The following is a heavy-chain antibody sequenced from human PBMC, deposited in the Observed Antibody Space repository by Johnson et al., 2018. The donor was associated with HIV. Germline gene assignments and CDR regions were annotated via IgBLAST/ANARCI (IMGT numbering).Heavy chain of an antibody. V-gene: IGHV3-30*03. J-gene: IGHJ3*01. CDR1: GFTFSTSG. CDR2: ISSQGSTS. CDR3: ARDGSGHAVVVTATRRGYGFGLDL. Sequence: QVQLVESGGGVFQPGRSLRLSCAASGFTFSTSGMHWVRQAPGKGMEWGAVISSQGSTSYYAASVKGRFTVSSDISKTPLYLQMNSLRPEDTALYYCARDGSGHAVVVTATRRGYGFGLDLWGQGTMVTVSS. D-gene: IGHD2-21*02.